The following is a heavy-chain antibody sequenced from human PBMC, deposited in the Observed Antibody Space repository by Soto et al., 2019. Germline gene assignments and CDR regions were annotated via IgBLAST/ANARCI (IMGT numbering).Heavy chain of an antibody. J-gene: IGHJ4*02. CDR3: AKDRLLYSSSYDY. V-gene: IGHV3-23*01. CDR1: GFTFSSYA. Sequence: HPGGSLGLSCAASGFTFSSYAMSWVRQAPGKGLEWVSAISGSGGSTYYADSVKGRFTISRDNSKNTLYLQMNSLRAEDTAVYYCAKDRLLYSSSYDYWGQGTLVTVSS. D-gene: IGHD6-13*01. CDR2: ISGSGGST.